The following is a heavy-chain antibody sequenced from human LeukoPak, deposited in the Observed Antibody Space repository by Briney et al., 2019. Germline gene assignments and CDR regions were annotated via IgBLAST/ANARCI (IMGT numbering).Heavy chain of an antibody. CDR2: IAHDGSNR. V-gene: IGHV3-30*02. Sequence: GGSLRLSCAASGFTFSGYGMHWVREAPGKGLVWVAFIAHDGSNRYYADSVKGRFTVSRDNSKNTLYLQMSSLRAEDTAVYYCAKDRGQWLSSDYWGQGTLVTVSS. D-gene: IGHD6-19*01. CDR1: GFTFSGYG. CDR3: AKDRGQWLSSDY. J-gene: IGHJ4*02.